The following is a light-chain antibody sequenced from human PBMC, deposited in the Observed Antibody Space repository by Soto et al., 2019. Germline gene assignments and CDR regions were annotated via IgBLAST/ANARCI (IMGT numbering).Light chain of an antibody. CDR2: ELS. Sequence: QSALTQPPSVSGSPGQSVTISCTGTSSDVGSYNRVSWYQQPPGTAPKLMIYELSNRPSGVPDRFSGSKSGNTASLTISGLQAQDEADYYCSLYTSSSTYVFGTGTKGTVL. CDR1: SSDVGSYNR. V-gene: IGLV2-18*01. J-gene: IGLJ1*01. CDR3: SLYTSSSTYV.